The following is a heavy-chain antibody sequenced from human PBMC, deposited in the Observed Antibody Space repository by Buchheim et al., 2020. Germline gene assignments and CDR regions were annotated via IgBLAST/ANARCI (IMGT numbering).Heavy chain of an antibody. V-gene: IGHV3-33*08. CDR2: IWYDGSNK. D-gene: IGHD6-19*01. J-gene: IGHJ4*02. Sequence: QVQLVESGGGVVQPGRSLRLSCAASGFSFSSYAMHWVRQAPGKGLEWVAVIWYDGSNKYYADSVKGRFTISRDNSKNTLYLQMNSLRAEDTAVYYCARDLDLYSSGCKYWGQGTL. CDR1: GFSFSSYA. CDR3: ARDLDLYSSGCKY.